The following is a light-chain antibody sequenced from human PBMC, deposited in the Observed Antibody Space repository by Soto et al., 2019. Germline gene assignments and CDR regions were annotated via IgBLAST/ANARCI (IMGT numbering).Light chain of an antibody. Sequence: DIPMTQSPSAMSASVGDRVTITCRASQDISTFLAWFQQKPGKVPKRLIYAASNLQNGVPSRFSGGGSGTDFTLTLSPLQPDDFATYYCLQHNTYPFTFGPGTKVDIK. V-gene: IGKV1-17*03. CDR1: QDISTF. J-gene: IGKJ3*01. CDR3: LQHNTYPFT. CDR2: AAS.